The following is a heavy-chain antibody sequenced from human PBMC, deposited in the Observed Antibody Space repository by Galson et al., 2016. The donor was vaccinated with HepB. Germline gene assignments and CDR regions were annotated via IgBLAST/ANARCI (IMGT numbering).Heavy chain of an antibody. V-gene: IGHV3-23*01. CDR3: AGDSGRTGAWDY. CDR1: GFTFSTYA. J-gene: IGHJ4*02. Sequence: SLRLSCAASGFTFSTYAMDWVRQAPGKGPEWVSAINGNGGSTYYTDSVKGRFTISRDNAQNSLFLQMNSLRAEDSAVYYCAGDSGRTGAWDYWGQGTLVTVSS. D-gene: IGHD1-14*01. CDR2: INGNGGST.